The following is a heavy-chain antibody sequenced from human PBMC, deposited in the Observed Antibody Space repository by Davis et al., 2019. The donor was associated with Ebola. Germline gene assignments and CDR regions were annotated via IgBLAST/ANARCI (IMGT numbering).Heavy chain of an antibody. J-gene: IGHJ4*02. CDR3: AGDRYSDGSGYFFEQSH. Sequence: SVKVSCKASGGTFSSYAISWVRQAPGQALLSFLAIIPVFGIPKYAQKFQGRVTITADESTSTAYMELSSLRSEDTAVYSCAGDRYSDGSGYFFEQSHWGQGTLVTVSS. V-gene: IGHV1-69*13. D-gene: IGHD3-22*01. CDR2: IIPVFGIP. CDR1: GGTFSSYA.